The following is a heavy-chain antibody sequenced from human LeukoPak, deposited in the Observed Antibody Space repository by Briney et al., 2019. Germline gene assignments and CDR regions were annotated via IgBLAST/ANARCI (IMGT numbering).Heavy chain of an antibody. Sequence: GGSLRLSCTAAGFIFNDFDFHWVRQGPGKGLEWVSAIGIGGDTHYSGSVKGRFTVSKENAKNSLFLHMNNLRAGDTAVYYCARDRFGMDVWGRGTTVIVSS. CDR2: IGIGGDT. CDR3: ARDRFGMDV. J-gene: IGHJ6*02. CDR1: GFIFNDFD. V-gene: IGHV3-13*01.